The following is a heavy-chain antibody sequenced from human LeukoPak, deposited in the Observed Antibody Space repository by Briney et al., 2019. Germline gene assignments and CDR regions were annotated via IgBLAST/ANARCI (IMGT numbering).Heavy chain of an antibody. Sequence: PSETLSLTCTVSGGSISSYYWSWIRQPPGKGLEWIGYIYYSGSTNYNPSLKSRVTISVDTSKNQFSLKLSSVTAADTAVYYCARGGYYYGSGSLAPFDYWGQGTLVTVSS. V-gene: IGHV4-59*01. J-gene: IGHJ4*02. CDR2: IYYSGST. D-gene: IGHD3-10*01. CDR3: ARGGYYYGSGSLAPFDY. CDR1: GGSISSYY.